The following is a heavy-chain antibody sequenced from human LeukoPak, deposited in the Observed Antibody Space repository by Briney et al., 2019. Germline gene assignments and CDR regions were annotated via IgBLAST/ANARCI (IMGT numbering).Heavy chain of an antibody. J-gene: IGHJ5*02. D-gene: IGHD3-3*01. V-gene: IGHV1-2*02. Sequence: EASVKVSCKASGYTFTSYYMHWVRQAPGQGLEWMGWINPNSGGTNYAQKFQGRVTMTRDTSISTAYMELSRLRSDDTAVYYCARVSIPYYDFWSGYLGDWFDPWGQGTLVTVSS. CDR2: INPNSGGT. CDR3: ARVSIPYYDFWSGYLGDWFDP. CDR1: GYTFTSYY.